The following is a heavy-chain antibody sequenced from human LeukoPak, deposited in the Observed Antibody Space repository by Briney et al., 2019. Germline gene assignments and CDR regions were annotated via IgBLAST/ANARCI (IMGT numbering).Heavy chain of an antibody. CDR1: GYTFTGYY. Sequence: GASVKVSCKASGYTFTGYYMHWVRQAPGQGLEWMGWINPNSGGTNYAQKFQGRVTMTRDTSISTAYMELSRLRSDDTAVYYCARGDYVWGSYRFDYWGQGTLVTVSS. V-gene: IGHV1-2*02. CDR2: INPNSGGT. D-gene: IGHD3-16*02. CDR3: ARGDYVWGSYRFDY. J-gene: IGHJ4*02.